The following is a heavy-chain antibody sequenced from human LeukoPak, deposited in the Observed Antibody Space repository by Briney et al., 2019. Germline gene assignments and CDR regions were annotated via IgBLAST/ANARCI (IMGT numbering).Heavy chain of an antibody. V-gene: IGHV3-23*01. CDR2: ITSRGEDT. Sequence: PGGSLRLSCAASEFTFSIYAVSWVRQAPGKGLEWVSSITSRGEDTWYAGSAKGRFTISRDNSKNTLYLQMNSLRAEDTAVYYCTRDRPNYYGSDGHYYRRNGDYWGQGTLVTVSS. D-gene: IGHD3-22*01. CDR1: EFTFSIYA. CDR3: TRDRPNYYGSDGHYYRRNGDY. J-gene: IGHJ4*02.